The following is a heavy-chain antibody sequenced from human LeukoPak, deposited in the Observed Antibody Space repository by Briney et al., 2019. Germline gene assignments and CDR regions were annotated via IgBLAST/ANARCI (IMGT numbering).Heavy chain of an antibody. V-gene: IGHV3-9*01. Sequence: SLRLSCAASGFTFDEYNMHGLRQATGKGLDGVSGICWSSGYKGYARSLKGRFTIPRDNAKNSLYLQMKSLRAEETAWYFFPKDVNRAVGRRRSFDCWGQRDLVTVSS. J-gene: IGHJ4*02. CDR1: GFTFDEYN. CDR2: ICWSSGYK. D-gene: IGHD1-14*01. CDR3: PKDVNRAVGRRRSFDC.